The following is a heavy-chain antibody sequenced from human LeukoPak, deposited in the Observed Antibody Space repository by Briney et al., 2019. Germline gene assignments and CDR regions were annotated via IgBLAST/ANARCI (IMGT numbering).Heavy chain of an antibody. Sequence: SETLSLTCAVYGGSFSDYYWSWIRQPPGKGLEWIGEINHSGSTNYNPSLKSRVTISVDTSKNQFSLKLSSVTAADTAVYYCARGRPERDIVVVPAAIRLFDYWGQGTLVTVSS. CDR2: INHSGST. CDR1: GGSFSDYY. CDR3: ARGRPERDIVVVPAAIRLFDY. V-gene: IGHV4-34*01. J-gene: IGHJ4*02. D-gene: IGHD2-2*01.